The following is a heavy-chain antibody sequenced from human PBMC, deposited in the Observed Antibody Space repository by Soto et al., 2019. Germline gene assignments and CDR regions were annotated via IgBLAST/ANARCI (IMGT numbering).Heavy chain of an antibody. J-gene: IGHJ6*03. CDR3: AREELHLGELSLRYYYYMDV. V-gene: IGHV3-66*01. CDR2: IYSGGST. Sequence: GGSLRLSCAASGFTVSSNYMSWVRQAPGKGLEWVSVIYSGGSTYYADSVKGRFTISRDNSKNTLYLQMNSLRAEDTAVYYCAREELHLGELSLRYYYYMDVWGKGTTVTVSS. D-gene: IGHD3-16*02. CDR1: GFTVSSNY.